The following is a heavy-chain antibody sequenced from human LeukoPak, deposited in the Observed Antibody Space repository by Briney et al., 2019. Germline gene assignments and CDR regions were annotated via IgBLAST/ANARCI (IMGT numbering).Heavy chain of an antibody. D-gene: IGHD2-15*01. CDR3: ARASECSGGSCYHDY. CDR2: ISAYNGNT. CDR1: GYTFTSYG. Sequence: ASVKVSCKASGYTFTSYGISWVRQAPGQGLEWMGWISAYNGNTNYAQKLQGRVTMTTDTSTSTAYMELRSLRSDDTAVYYCARASECSGGSCYHDYWGQGTLVTVSS. V-gene: IGHV1-18*01. J-gene: IGHJ4*02.